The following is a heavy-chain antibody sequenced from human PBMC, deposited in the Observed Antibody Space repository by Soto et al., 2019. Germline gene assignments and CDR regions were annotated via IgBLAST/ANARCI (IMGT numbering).Heavy chain of an antibody. Sequence: SETLSLTCTVSGGSISSSSYYWGWIRQPPGKGLEWIGSIYYSGSSYYNPSLKSRVTISVDTSKNQFSLKLSSVTAADTAVYNCASVDYDFWRGYANRIDYWGQGTLVTVSS. CDR3: ASVDYDFWRGYANRIDY. CDR1: GGSISSSSYY. CDR2: IYYSGSS. J-gene: IGHJ4*02. D-gene: IGHD3-3*01. V-gene: IGHV4-39*01.